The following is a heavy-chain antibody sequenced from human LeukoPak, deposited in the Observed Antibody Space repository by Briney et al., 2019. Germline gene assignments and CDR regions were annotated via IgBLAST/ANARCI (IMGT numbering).Heavy chain of an antibody. CDR1: GFTFSSYW. CDR2: INHNGNVN. V-gene: IGHV3-7*03. J-gene: IGHJ4*02. CDR3: ARDGRDCSSSSCYLDY. Sequence: GGSLRLSCAASGFTFSSYWMNWARQAPGKGLEWVASINHNGNVNYYVDSVRGRFTISRDNAKNSLYLQMSNLRAEDTAVYFCARDGRDCSSSSCYLDYWGQGTLVTVSS. D-gene: IGHD2-2*01.